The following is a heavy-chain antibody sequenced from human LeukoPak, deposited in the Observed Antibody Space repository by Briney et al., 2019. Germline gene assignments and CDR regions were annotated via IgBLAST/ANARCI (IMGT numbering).Heavy chain of an antibody. J-gene: IGHJ4*02. V-gene: IGHV3-23*01. Sequence: GGSLRLSCAASGFTFSTYAMNWVRQAPGKGLEWVSTIINNGRTTSYADSVKGRFTISRDNAKNSLYLQMNSLRAEDTAVYYCARGPRGPPWIQLWTYDYWGQGTLVTVSS. D-gene: IGHD5-18*01. CDR1: GFTFSTYA. CDR2: IINNGRTT. CDR3: ARGPRGPPWIQLWTYDY.